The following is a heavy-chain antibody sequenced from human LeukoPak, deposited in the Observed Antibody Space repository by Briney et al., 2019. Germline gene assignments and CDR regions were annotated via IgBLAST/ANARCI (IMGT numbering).Heavy chain of an antibody. Sequence: SETLSLTCTVSGGSISSSSYYWGWIRQPPGKGLEWIGRIYYSGSTYYNPSLKSRVSISVDTSKNQFSLKVSSVTAADTAVYYCARDVKSSGYHYYGMDVWGQGTTVTVSS. D-gene: IGHD6-19*01. CDR3: ARDVKSSGYHYYGMDV. V-gene: IGHV4-39*07. CDR1: GGSISSSSYY. J-gene: IGHJ6*02. CDR2: IYYSGST.